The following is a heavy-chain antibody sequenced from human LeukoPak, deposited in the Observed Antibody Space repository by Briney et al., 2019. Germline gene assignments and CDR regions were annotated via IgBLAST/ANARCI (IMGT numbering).Heavy chain of an antibody. CDR2: IYPGDSDT. CDR1: GYSFTNYW. J-gene: IGHJ4*02. D-gene: IGHD2-2*02. Sequence: GESLKISCKGSGYSFTNYWIGWVRQMPGEGLEWMGTIYPGDSDTRYSPSFQGQVTISADKSISTAYLQWSSLKASDTAMYYCARSLGYCSSTSCYRTDFDYWGQGTLVTVSS. CDR3: ARSLGYCSSTSCYRTDFDY. V-gene: IGHV5-51*01.